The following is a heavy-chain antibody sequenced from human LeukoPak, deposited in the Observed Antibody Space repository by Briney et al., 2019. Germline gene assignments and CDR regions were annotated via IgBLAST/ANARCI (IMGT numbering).Heavy chain of an antibody. V-gene: IGHV3-64*01. D-gene: IGHD4-17*01. CDR2: INSNGDST. CDR1: GFTFSSYA. CDR3: AKDYVTTYAYYYYGMDV. J-gene: IGHJ6*02. Sequence: GGSLRLSCAVSGFTFSSYAMHWVRQAPGKGLEYVAGINSNGDSTYYANSVKGRFTISRDNSKNTLYLQMNSLRAEDTAVYYCAKDYVTTYAYYYYGMDVWGQGTTVTVSS.